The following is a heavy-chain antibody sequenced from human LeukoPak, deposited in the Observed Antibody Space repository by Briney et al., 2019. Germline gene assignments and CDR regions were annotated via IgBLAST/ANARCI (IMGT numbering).Heavy chain of an antibody. CDR2: IYYSGST. Sequence: SETLSLTCTVSGGSISSSSYYWGWIRQPPGKGLEWIGSIYYSGSTNYNPSLKSRVTISVDTSKNQFSLKLSSVTAADTAVYYCARGGVVVVVAATPRNWFDPWGQGTLVTVSS. J-gene: IGHJ5*02. D-gene: IGHD2-15*01. V-gene: IGHV4-39*07. CDR3: ARGGVVVVVAATPRNWFDP. CDR1: GGSISSSSYY.